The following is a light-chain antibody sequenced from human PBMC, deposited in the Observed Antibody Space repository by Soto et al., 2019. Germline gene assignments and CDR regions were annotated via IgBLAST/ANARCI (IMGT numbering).Light chain of an antibody. CDR1: QSVSSN. Sequence: ETVMTQSPATLSVSPGERATLSCRASQSVSSNLAWYQQKPGQAPGLLIYGASTRATGIPARFSGSGSGTEFTLTISSLQSEDFAVYYCQQYHNWPPWTFGQGTKVDIK. J-gene: IGKJ1*01. CDR3: QQYHNWPPWT. V-gene: IGKV3-15*01. CDR2: GAS.